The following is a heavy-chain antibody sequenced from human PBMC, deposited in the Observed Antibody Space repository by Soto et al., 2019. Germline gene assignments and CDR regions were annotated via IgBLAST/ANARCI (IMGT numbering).Heavy chain of an antibody. CDR2: INHSGST. CDR3: ARGRGEYYDFWSGYYGGAFDI. CDR1: GGSFSGYY. D-gene: IGHD3-3*01. J-gene: IGHJ3*02. Sequence: SETLSLTCAVYGGSFSGYYWSWIRQPPGKGLEWIGEINHSGSTNYNPSLKSRVTISVDTSKNQFSLKLSSVTAADTAVYYCARGRGEYYDFWSGYYGGAFDIWGQGTMVTVSS. V-gene: IGHV4-34*01.